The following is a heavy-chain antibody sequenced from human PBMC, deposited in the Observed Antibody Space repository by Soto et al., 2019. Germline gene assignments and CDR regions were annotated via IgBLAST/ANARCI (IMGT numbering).Heavy chain of an antibody. Sequence: QVQLVQSGAEVKKPGASVKVSCKASGYTFTSYDMHWVRQAPGQRLEWMGWINAGNGNTKYSQKFQGRVTITRDTSASTAYMELSSLRAEDTAVYDCARVSGWYYFDYWGQGTLVTVSS. J-gene: IGHJ4*02. V-gene: IGHV1-3*01. CDR1: GYTFTSYD. D-gene: IGHD6-19*01. CDR2: INAGNGNT. CDR3: ARVSGWYYFDY.